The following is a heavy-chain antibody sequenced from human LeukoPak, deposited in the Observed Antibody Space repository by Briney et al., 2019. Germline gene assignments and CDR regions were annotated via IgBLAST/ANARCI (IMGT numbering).Heavy chain of an antibody. V-gene: IGHV4-59*01. CDR2: IYYSGDT. Sequence: PSETLSLTCTVSGGSISSYYWSWIRQPPGKGLEWIGYIYYSGDTNYNPSLKSRVTISIDTSKNQFSLKLSSMTAADTAVYYCARIRGGYDQNDAFDIWGQGTMVTVS. CDR1: GGSISSYY. D-gene: IGHD5-12*01. J-gene: IGHJ3*02. CDR3: ARIRGGYDQNDAFDI.